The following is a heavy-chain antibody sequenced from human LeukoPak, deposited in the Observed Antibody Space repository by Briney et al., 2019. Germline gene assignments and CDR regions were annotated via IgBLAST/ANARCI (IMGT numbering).Heavy chain of an antibody. Sequence: ASVKVPCKASGYTFTGYYMHWVRQAPGQGLEWMGWINPNSGGTNYAQKFQGRVTMTRDTPISTAYMELSRLRSDDTAVYYCARVPRRGYSYGWSYWGQGTLVTVSS. V-gene: IGHV1-2*02. J-gene: IGHJ4*02. CDR1: GYTFTGYY. CDR2: INPNSGGT. CDR3: ARVPRRGYSYGWSY. D-gene: IGHD5-18*01.